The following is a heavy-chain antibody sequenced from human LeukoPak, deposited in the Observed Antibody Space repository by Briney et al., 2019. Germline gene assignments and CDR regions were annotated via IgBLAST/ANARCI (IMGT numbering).Heavy chain of an antibody. V-gene: IGHV3-23*01. J-gene: IGHJ4*02. CDR3: ARDSEDSSGYYFDY. CDR2: ISGSGGST. Sequence: GGSLRLSCAASGFTFSSYGMSWVRQAPGKGLEWVSAISGSGGSTYYADSVKGRFTISRDNSKNTLYLQMNSLRAEDTAVYYCARDSEDSSGYYFDYWGQGTLVTVSS. D-gene: IGHD3-22*01. CDR1: GFTFSSYG.